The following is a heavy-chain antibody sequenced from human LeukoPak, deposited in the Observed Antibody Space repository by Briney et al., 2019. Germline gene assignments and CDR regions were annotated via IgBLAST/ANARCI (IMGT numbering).Heavy chain of an antibody. Sequence: PSETLSLTCTVSGGSISSSSYYWGWIRQPPGKGLEWIGSIYYSGSTYYNPSLKSRVTISVDTSKNQFSLKLSSVTAADTAVYYCARLGRPPVAARPVYFDYWGQGTLVTVSS. D-gene: IGHD6-6*01. CDR3: ARLGRPPVAARPVYFDY. CDR2: IYYSGST. J-gene: IGHJ4*02. V-gene: IGHV4-39*07. CDR1: GGSISSSSYY.